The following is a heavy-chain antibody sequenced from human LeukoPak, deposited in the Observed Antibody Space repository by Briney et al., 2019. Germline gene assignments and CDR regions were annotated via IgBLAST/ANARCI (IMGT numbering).Heavy chain of an antibody. CDR2: ISSSSSNI. CDR3: ARGASTMVRGVFGY. J-gene: IGHJ4*02. V-gene: IGHV3-48*01. CDR1: GFTFSSYS. D-gene: IGHD3-10*01. Sequence: GGSLRLSCAASGFTFSSYSMNWVRQAPGKGLEWVSFISSSSSNIYYADSVKGRFSISRDNSKNTLYLQMNSLRAEDTAVYYCARGASTMVRGVFGYWGQGTLVTVPS.